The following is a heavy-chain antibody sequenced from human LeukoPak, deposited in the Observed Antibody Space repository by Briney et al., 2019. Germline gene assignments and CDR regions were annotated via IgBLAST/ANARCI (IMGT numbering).Heavy chain of an antibody. CDR2: IYYSGST. V-gene: IGHV4-59*01. CDR3: ARGGAAAAADY. D-gene: IGHD6-13*01. Sequence: SEPLSLTCTASGGSISSYYWSWIRQPPGKGLEWIGYIYYSGSTNYNPSLKSRVTMSVDTSKNQFSLKLSSVTAADTAVYYCARGGAAAAADYWGQGTLVTVSS. CDR1: GGSISSYY. J-gene: IGHJ4*02.